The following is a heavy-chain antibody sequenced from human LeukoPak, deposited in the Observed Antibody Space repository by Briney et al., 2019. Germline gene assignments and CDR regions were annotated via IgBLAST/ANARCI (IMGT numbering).Heavy chain of an antibody. D-gene: IGHD4-17*01. Sequence: SETLSLTCTVSGDSISIYYWSWIRQPPGKGLKWIGYIYYSGSHNYNPSLKRRVTMSVDTSENQFSLKLSSVIAADTAVYYCARGSAVTTGLGFDYWGQGTLVTVSS. J-gene: IGHJ4*02. V-gene: IGHV4-59*01. CDR2: IYYSGSH. CDR1: GDSISIYY. CDR3: ARGSAVTTGLGFDY.